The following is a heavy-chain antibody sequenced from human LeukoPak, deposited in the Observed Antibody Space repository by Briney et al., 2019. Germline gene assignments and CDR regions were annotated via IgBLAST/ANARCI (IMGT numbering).Heavy chain of an antibody. J-gene: IGHJ4*02. Sequence: GGSLRLSCAASGFTFSSYDMHWVRQAPGKGLEWVAFIRSDGTNKYYADSVKGRFTISRDNSKNTLYLQMSSLRVEDTAVYYCARGGYHAYYLDYWGQGSLVTVSS. CDR2: IRSDGTNK. CDR1: GFTFSSYD. CDR3: ARGGYHAYYLDY. D-gene: IGHD5-18*01. V-gene: IGHV3-30*02.